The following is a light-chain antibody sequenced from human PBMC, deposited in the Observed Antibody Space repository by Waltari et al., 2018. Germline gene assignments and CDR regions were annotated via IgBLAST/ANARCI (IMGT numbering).Light chain of an antibody. CDR1: NNDVGGYNY. J-gene: IGLJ1*01. Sequence: QSALTQPASVSGSPGQSITISCTGTNNDVGGYNYVSWYQQYAGKAPKLMIYEVSNRPSGVSNRFSGSKSGNTASLTISGLQAEDEADYYCTSKTGTITYVFGTGTKVTVL. CDR3: TSKTGTITYV. V-gene: IGLV2-14*01. CDR2: EVS.